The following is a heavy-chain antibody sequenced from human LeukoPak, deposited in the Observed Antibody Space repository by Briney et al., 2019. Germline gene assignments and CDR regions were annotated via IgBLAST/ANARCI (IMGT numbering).Heavy chain of an antibody. CDR3: ARLLLTQLNDFWSGYYAFDS. V-gene: IGHV4-34*01. J-gene: IGHJ3*02. CDR1: SVSFGGYY. CDR2: INSGGST. D-gene: IGHD3-3*01. Sequence: PSETLSLTCDVYSVSFGGYYWSWVRQPPGKGLEWIGEINSGGSTSNNPSLKSRVSIAVGACKIHFSQKLRSVTAADTTVYYCARLLLTQLNDFWSGYYAFDSWGQGTMVTVSS.